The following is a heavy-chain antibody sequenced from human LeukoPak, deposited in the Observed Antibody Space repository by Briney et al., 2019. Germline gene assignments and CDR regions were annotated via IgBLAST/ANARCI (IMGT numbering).Heavy chain of an antibody. V-gene: IGHV1-18*01. J-gene: IGHJ4*02. CDR3: ARDHDYGGSGGY. CDR1: GYTLTSYG. CDR2: ISAYNGNT. Sequence: ASVKVSCKASGYTLTSYGISWVRQAPGQGLEWMGWISAYNGNTNYAQKLQGRVTMTTDTSTSTAYMELRSLRSDDTAVYYCARDHDYGGSGGYWGQGTLVTVSS. D-gene: IGHD4-23*01.